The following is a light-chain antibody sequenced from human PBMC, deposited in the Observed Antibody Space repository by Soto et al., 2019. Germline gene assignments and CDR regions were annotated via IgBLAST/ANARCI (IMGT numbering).Light chain of an antibody. Sequence: EIVLTQSPATLSVPPGERATLSCRASQSVSTNFAWYQQRPGQAPRLLIYGASTRATDIPARFSGSGSGTEFTLTISSLQSEDFAVYYCQQYYSWPRTFGQGTKVDIK. CDR1: QSVSTN. CDR3: QQYYSWPRT. V-gene: IGKV3-15*01. J-gene: IGKJ1*01. CDR2: GAS.